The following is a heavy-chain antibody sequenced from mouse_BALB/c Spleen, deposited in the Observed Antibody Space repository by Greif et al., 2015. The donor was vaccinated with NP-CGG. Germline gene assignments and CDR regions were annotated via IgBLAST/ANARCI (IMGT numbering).Heavy chain of an antibody. CDR2: ILPGSGST. V-gene: IGHV1-9*01. CDR3: ASPIYDGYPYYAMDY. CDR1: GYTFSSYW. Sequence: VKLQESGAELMKPGASVKISCKATGYTFSSYWIEWVKQRPGHGLEWIGEILPGSGSTNYNEKFKGKATFTADTSSNTAYMQLSSLTSEDSAVYYCASPIYDGYPYYAMDYWGQGTSVTVSS. J-gene: IGHJ4*01. D-gene: IGHD2-3*01.